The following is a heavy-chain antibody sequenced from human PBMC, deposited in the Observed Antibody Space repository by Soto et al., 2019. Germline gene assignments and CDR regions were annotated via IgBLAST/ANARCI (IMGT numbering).Heavy chain of an antibody. CDR2: SYYNGDT. V-gene: IGHV4-61*01. CDR1: GDSVTSTSYY. D-gene: IGHD3-3*01. CDR3: AREGGVLRLSNWFDS. J-gene: IGHJ5*01. Sequence: SETLSLTCTVSGDSVTSTSYYWSWVRQSPGKGLEWIGYSYYNGDTNYNPSLKSRVTISVDTSKNQFSLNLTSVTAADTGVYYCAREGGVLRLSNWFDSWGQGIQVTVS.